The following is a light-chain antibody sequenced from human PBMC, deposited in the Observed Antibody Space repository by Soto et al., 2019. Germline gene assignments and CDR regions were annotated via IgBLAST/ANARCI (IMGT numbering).Light chain of an antibody. V-gene: IGLV1-44*01. Sequence: GQKVTSFCSGGTAKVERNTVSGYQVLPGTDPRRLMYNNHQQPSGVPDRFSGSKSGTSASLAISGLQSEHEAAYDCAAWEERMNGGVFGG. J-gene: IGLJ3*02. CDR2: NNH. CDR3: AAWEERMNGGV. CDR1: TAKVERNT.